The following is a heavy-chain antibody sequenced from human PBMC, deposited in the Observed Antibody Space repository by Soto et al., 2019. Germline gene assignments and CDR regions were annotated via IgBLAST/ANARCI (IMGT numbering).Heavy chain of an antibody. CDR2: ISLSSANI. CDR3: AIDRMRGTARDLPVGMDF. Sequence: GGSLRLSCAASGFSLYNYAMDWVRQAPGQGLEWVSYISLSSANIHYADSVRGRFTVSRDNAKNSLYLKMNSLRAEDTAVYYCAIDRMRGTARDLPVGMDFWAQGTTVTGSS. V-gene: IGHV3-48*01. CDR1: GFSLYNYA. D-gene: IGHD5-18*01. J-gene: IGHJ6*02.